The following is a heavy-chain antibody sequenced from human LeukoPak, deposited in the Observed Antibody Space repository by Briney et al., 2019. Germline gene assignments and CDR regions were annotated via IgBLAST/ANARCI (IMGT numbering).Heavy chain of an antibody. CDR2: ISYDGSNK. D-gene: IGHD2-8*01. CDR3: ARGYCTNGVCPDAFDI. CDR1: GFTFSSYA. J-gene: IGHJ3*02. V-gene: IGHV3-30*04. Sequence: PGRSLRLSCAASGFTFSSYAMHWVRQAPGKGLEWVAVISYDGSNKYYADSVKGRFTISRDNSKNTLYLQMNSLRAEDTAVYYCARGYCTNGVCPDAFDIWGQGTMVTVSS.